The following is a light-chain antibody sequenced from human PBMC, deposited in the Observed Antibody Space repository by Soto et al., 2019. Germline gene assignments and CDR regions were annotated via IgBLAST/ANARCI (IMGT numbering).Light chain of an antibody. CDR2: QDT. J-gene: IGLJ1*01. V-gene: IGLV3-1*01. CDR3: QAWDTSTYYV. Sequence: SYELTQPPSVSVSPGQTVTITCSGDKLGHKYASWYQQKPGQSPVLVIYQDTKRPSGIPERFSGSSSGDTATLTISETQAMDEADYYCQAWDTSTYYVFGNGTKLTVL. CDR1: KLGHKY.